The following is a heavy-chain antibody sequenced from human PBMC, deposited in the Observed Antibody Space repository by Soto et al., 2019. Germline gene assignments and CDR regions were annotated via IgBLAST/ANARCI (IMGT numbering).Heavy chain of an antibody. CDR2: ISRSGNST. D-gene: IGHD3-9*01. J-gene: IGHJ4*02. V-gene: IGHV3-23*01. Sequence: EVQVLESGGDLAQPGGSLRLSCAASGFSFSSYAMSWVRQSPGKGLEWVSSISRSGNSTYSADSVRGRFTISRDNSKNTLYLQRYSLRAEDTAVYYCAKDAKILDWLPTSYYYDFWGRGALVTVSS. CDR1: GFSFSSYA. CDR3: AKDAKILDWLPTSYYYDF.